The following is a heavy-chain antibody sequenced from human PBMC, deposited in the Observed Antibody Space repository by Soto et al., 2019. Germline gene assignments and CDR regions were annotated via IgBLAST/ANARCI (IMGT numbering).Heavy chain of an antibody. J-gene: IGHJ4*02. D-gene: IGHD2-15*01. CDR2: SIPIFGTA. Sequence: QVQLVQSGAEVKKPGSSVKVSCKASGGTFSSYAISWVRQAPGQGLEWMGGSIPIFGTANYAQKFQGRVRISADESTSTAYMELSSLRSEDTAVYYCARESRYCSGGSCYFLPGIDYWGQGTLVTVSS. CDR1: GGTFSSYA. CDR3: ARESRYCSGGSCYFLPGIDY. V-gene: IGHV1-69*12.